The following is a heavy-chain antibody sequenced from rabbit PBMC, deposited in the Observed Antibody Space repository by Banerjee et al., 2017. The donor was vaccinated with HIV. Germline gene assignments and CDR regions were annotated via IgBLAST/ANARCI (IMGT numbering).Heavy chain of an antibody. CDR1: GFSFSSSYW. CDR3: GRDSGGGSYYDL. CDR2: IYAGSSGST. Sequence: EESGGDLVKPEGSLTLTCTASGFSFSSSYWICWVRQAPGKGLEWIACIYAGSSGSTYYASWAKGRFTISKTSSTTVTLQMTSLTAADTATYFCGRDSGGGSYYDLWGPGTLVTVS. D-gene: IGHD8-1*01. J-gene: IGHJ4*01. V-gene: IGHV1S45*01.